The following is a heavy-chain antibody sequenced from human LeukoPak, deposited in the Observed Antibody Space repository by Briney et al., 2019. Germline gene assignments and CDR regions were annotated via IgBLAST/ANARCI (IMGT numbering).Heavy chain of an antibody. D-gene: IGHD3-16*01. CDR1: GFTFSSYS. CDR2: ISSSNSYI. CDR3: ARDYGGDAFDI. V-gene: IGHV3-21*01. J-gene: IGHJ3*02. Sequence: GGSLRLSCAASGFTFSSYSMNWVRQAPGKGLEWVSSISSSNSYIYYADSVKGRFTISRDNAKNSLYLQMNSLRAEDTAVYYCARDYGGDAFDIWGQGTMVTVSS.